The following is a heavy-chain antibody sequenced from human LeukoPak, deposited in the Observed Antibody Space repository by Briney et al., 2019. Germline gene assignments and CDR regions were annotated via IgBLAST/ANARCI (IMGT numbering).Heavy chain of an antibody. CDR2: INHSGST. CDR1: GGSFSGYY. CDR3: ARGQMGSSWYGRGYVDV. Sequence: SETLSLTCAVYGGSFSGYYWSWIRQPPGKGLEWIGEINHSGSTNYNPSLKSRVTISVDTSKNQFSLKLSSVTAADTAVYYCARGQMGSSWYGRGYVDVWGKGTTVTVSS. D-gene: IGHD6-13*01. V-gene: IGHV4-34*01. J-gene: IGHJ6*03.